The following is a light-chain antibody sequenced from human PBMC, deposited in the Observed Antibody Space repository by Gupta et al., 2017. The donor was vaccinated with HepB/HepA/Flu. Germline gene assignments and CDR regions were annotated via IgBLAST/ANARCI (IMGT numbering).Light chain of an antibody. CDR2: GAG. J-gene: IGKJ2*01. CDR3: RQDENYPRT. V-gene: IGKV1-17*01. Sequence: DIQMTQSPFSLSASAGDRVTITCRARQDIENDLSWYQQKEGKVPKRLIYGAGNVESGVPFRFSGSRSGTEFTLTISRLQPEDFATYYCRQDENYPRTFGQGTMLEIK. CDR1: QDIEND.